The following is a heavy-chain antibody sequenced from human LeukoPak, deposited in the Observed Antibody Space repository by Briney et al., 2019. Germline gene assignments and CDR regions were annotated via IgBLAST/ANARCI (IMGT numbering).Heavy chain of an antibody. CDR3: ARVIAAAGAFDI. V-gene: IGHV1-46*01. Sequence: ASVKVSCKASGYTFTSYYMRWVRQAPGQGLEWMGIINPSGGSTSYAQKFQGRVTMTRDTSTSTVYMELSSLGSEDTAVYYCARVIAAAGAFDIWGQGTMVTVSS. CDR1: GYTFTSYY. J-gene: IGHJ3*02. CDR2: INPSGGST. D-gene: IGHD6-13*01.